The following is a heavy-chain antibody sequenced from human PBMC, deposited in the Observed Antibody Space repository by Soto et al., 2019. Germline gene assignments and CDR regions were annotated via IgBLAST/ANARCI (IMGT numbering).Heavy chain of an antibody. J-gene: IGHJ4*02. D-gene: IGHD6-6*01. CDR1: GGSISSSSYY. V-gene: IGHV4-39*01. CDR3: AVPSIADPHFDY. Sequence: PSETLSLTCTVSGGSISSSSYYWGWIRQPPGKGLEWIGSIYYSGSTYYNPSLKSRVTISVDTSKNQFSLKLSSVTAADTAVYYCAVPSIADPHFDYWGQGTLVTVSS. CDR2: IYYSGST.